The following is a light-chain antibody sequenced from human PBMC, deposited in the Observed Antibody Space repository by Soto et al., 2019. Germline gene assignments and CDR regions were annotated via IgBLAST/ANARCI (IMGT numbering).Light chain of an antibody. J-gene: IGKJ4*01. Sequence: EIVMTQSPATLSVSPGERATLSCRASQSVSSNLAWYQQKPGQAPRLLIYGASTRATGLPDRISGSGSGTEFTLTISSLQSEDFALYYCQQYNDWPLTFGGGTKLEIK. CDR2: GAS. CDR3: QQYNDWPLT. CDR1: QSVSSN. V-gene: IGKV3-15*01.